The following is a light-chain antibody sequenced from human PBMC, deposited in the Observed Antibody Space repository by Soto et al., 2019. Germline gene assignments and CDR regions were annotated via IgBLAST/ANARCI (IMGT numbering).Light chain of an antibody. CDR2: AAS. CDR1: QSISSD. Sequence: DIQMTQSPSSLSASVVDRVTITCRARQSISSDLTWYQQKPGKAPKILIYAASSVQSGVASRFSGSGSGTDFTLTISSLQPEDFATYYCQQSYSTPLTFGGGTKVDI. V-gene: IGKV1-39*01. CDR3: QQSYSTPLT. J-gene: IGKJ4*01.